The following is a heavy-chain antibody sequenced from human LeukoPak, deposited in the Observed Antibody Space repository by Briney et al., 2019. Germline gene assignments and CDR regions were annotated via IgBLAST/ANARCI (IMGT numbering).Heavy chain of an antibody. J-gene: IGHJ4*02. CDR3: ALGFCGSASCYTGY. V-gene: IGHV3-33*05. CDR1: GLTFSTYG. CDR2: ITHDGSNK. D-gene: IGHD2-2*02. Sequence: PGGSLRLSCAASGLTFSTYGMHWVRQAPGKGLEWVAGITHDGSNKYYAVPEKGRFTISRDNSENTLYLHMDSLRVEDTAVYYCALGFCGSASCYTGYWGQGTLVTVSS.